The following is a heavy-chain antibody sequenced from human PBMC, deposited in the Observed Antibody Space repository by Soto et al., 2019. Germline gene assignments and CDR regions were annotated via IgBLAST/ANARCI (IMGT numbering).Heavy chain of an antibody. CDR1: GFSLSTSGVG. D-gene: IGHD4-17*01. CDR2: TFWNDDE. Sequence: QITLKESGPTLVKPTQTLTLTCTLAGFSLSTSGVGVGWIRQPSGKALEWLAPTFWNDDEHYSPSLRSRLTITKDTSKSQVVLTMTNMDPVDTATYYCARRMTTVTNWFDPWGQGTLVTVSS. J-gene: IGHJ5*02. CDR3: ARRMTTVTNWFDP. V-gene: IGHV2-5*01.